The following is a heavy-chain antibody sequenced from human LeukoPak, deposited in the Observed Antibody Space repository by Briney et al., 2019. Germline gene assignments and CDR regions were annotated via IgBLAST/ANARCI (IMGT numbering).Heavy chain of an antibody. V-gene: IGHV1-8*01. CDR1: GYTFTSYD. CDR2: MSPNSGNT. Sequence: ASVKVSCKASGYTFTSYDINWVRQATGQGLEWMGWMSPNSGNTGYAQKFQGRVTMTRDTSTSTVYMELSSLRSEDTAVYYCARATQIRDYSSNYWGQGTLVTVSS. D-gene: IGHD4-11*01. J-gene: IGHJ4*02. CDR3: ARATQIRDYSSNY.